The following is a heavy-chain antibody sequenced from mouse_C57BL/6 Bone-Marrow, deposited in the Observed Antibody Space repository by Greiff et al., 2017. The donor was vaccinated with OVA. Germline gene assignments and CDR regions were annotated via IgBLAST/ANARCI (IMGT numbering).Heavy chain of an antibody. Sequence: EVMLVESGGGLVQPGGSMKLSCAASGFTFSDAWMDWVRQSPEKGLEWVAEIRNKANNHATYYAESVKGRFTISRDDSKSSVYLQMNSLRAEDTGIYYGTSALPLGLAWFAYWGQGTLVTVSA. CDR2: IRNKANNHAT. CDR1: GFTFSDAW. D-gene: IGHD4-1*01. V-gene: IGHV6-6*01. J-gene: IGHJ3*01. CDR3: TSALPLGLAWFAY.